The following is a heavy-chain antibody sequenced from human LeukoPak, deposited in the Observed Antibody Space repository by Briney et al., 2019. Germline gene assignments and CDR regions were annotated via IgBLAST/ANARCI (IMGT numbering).Heavy chain of an antibody. CDR2: IHYSGRT. J-gene: IGHJ6*02. D-gene: IGHD2/OR15-2a*01. Sequence: SETLSLTCAVYGGSFSGYYWSWIRQPPGKGLEWIAYIHYSGRTKYNPSLKSRTTMSVDTSKNQFSLRLSSVTAADTAVYYCARHLSSGMDVWGQGTTVTVSS. CDR1: GGSFSGYY. CDR3: ARHLSSGMDV. V-gene: IGHV4-59*08.